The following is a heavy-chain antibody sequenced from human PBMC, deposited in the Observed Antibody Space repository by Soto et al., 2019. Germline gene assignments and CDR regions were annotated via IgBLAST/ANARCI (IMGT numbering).Heavy chain of an antibody. CDR1: GFTFSSYA. Sequence: PGGSLRLSCAASGFTFSSYAMHWVRQAPGKGLEWVAVISYDGSNKYYADSVKGRFTISRDNSKNTLYLQMNSLRAEDTAVYYCARANLPLLWFGELFAHWGQGTLVTVSS. J-gene: IGHJ4*02. D-gene: IGHD3-10*01. V-gene: IGHV3-30-3*01. CDR2: ISYDGSNK. CDR3: ARANLPLLWFGELFAH.